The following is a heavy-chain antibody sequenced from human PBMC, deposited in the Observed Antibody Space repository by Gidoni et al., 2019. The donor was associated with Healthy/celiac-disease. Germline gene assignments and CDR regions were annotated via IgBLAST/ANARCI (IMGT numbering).Heavy chain of an antibody. V-gene: IGHV4-34*01. Sequence: QVQLQQWGAGLLKPSETLSLTCADYGGSFSGYYWSWIRQPPGKGLEWIGEINHSGSTNYNPSLKSRVTISVDTSKNQFSLKLSSVTAADTAVYYCAREPLRFLEWFPSDYYYMDVWGKGTTVTVSS. J-gene: IGHJ6*03. CDR2: INHSGST. CDR1: GGSFSGYY. D-gene: IGHD3-3*01. CDR3: AREPLRFLEWFPSDYYYMDV.